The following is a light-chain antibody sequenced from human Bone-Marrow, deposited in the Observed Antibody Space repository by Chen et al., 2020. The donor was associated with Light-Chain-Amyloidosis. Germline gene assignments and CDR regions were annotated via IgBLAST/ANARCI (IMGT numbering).Light chain of an antibody. J-gene: IGKJ3*01. CDR1: QSVYTN. CDR3: QHYNNWPFT. Sequence: TQPPGTLSLSPGETATLSCRTSQSVYTNLAWYQHKPGQAPRLLIYDASTRAAGIPGRFSGSRSGVDFTLTISNIQSEDSAVYYCQHYNNWPFTFGPGTTVNIK. CDR2: DAS. V-gene: IGKV3-15*01.